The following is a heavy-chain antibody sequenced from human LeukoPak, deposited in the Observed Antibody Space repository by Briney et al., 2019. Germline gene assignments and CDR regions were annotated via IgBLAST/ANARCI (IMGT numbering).Heavy chain of an antibody. D-gene: IGHD1-26*01. CDR3: VRERTYYSDLAYKERENFDP. CDR1: GLTFSLYW. Sequence: GGSLRLSCAASGLTFSLYWMHWVRQGPGKGLMWVSRLNEDGSTADYADSVKGRFTMSRDNAKGKVFLEMRSLTVEDTAIYFCVRERTYYSDLAYKERENFDPWGRGTLVTVSS. V-gene: IGHV3-74*01. CDR2: LNEDGSTA. J-gene: IGHJ5*02.